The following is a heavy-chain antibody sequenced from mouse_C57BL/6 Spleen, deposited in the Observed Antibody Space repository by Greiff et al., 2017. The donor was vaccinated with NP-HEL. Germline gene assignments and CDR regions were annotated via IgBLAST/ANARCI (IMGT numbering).Heavy chain of an antibody. Sequence: VQLQQSGPELVKPGASVKISCKASGYSFTSYYMNWVKQSPEKSLEWIGEINPSTGGTTYNQKFKAKATLTVDKSSSTAYMQLKSLTSEDSAVYYCARDLFAYWGQGTLVTVSA. CDR2: INPSTGGT. CDR3: ARDLFAY. CDR1: GYSFTSYY. V-gene: IGHV1-42*01. J-gene: IGHJ3*01.